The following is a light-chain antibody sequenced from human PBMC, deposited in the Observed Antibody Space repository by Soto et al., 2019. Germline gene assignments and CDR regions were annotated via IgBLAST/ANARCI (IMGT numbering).Light chain of an antibody. V-gene: IGLV2-23*02. CDR3: CSYAGSSTLV. Sequence: QSVLTQPASVSGSPGQSITISCTGARGNIGNYKFVSWYQQHPGKAPKLILYEVSKGPSGVSNRFSGSKSGNTAYLTISGLQAEGEAVYYCCSYAGSSTLVFGGGTKLTVL. CDR2: EVS. CDR1: RGNIGNYKF. J-gene: IGLJ2*01.